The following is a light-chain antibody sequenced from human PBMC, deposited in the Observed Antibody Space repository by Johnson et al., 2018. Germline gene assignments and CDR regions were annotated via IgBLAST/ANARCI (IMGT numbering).Light chain of an antibody. V-gene: IGLV1-51*02. J-gene: IGLJ1*01. CDR1: SSNIGNNY. Sequence: QSVLTQPPSVSAAPGQKVTISCSGSSSNIGNNYVSWYQQLPGTAPKLLIYENNKRPSGIPDRFSGSKSGTSATLGLTGLQTGDESDYYCGTWDSSLSAGIVFGTGTKVTVL. CDR3: GTWDSSLSAGIV. CDR2: ENN.